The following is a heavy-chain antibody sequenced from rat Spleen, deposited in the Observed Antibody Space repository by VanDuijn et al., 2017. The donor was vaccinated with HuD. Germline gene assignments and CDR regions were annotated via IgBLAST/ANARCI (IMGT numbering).Heavy chain of an antibody. CDR3: TTRLTTVPLY. V-gene: IGHV5-20*01. CDR1: GFTLSDYY. CDR2: ITYDGSST. J-gene: IGHJ2*01. D-gene: IGHD1-8*01. Sequence: EVQLVESGGDLVQPGGSLKLSCAASGFTLSDYYMAWVRQAPTKGLEWVATITYDGSSTYYRDSVKGRFTISRDNAKSTLYLQMDSLRSEDTATYYCTTRLTTVPLYWGQGVMVTVSS.